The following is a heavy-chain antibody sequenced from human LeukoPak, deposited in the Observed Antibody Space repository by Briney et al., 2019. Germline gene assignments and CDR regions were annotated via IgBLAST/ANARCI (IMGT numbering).Heavy chain of an antibody. CDR3: AKEADILTGYWDAFDI. Sequence: RSGGSLILSCAASGFTFSSYGMSWVRPAPGKGLEWVSAISGSGGSTYYADSVKGRFTISRDSAKNSLYLQMNSLRAEDTALYYCAKEADILTGYWDAFDIWGQGTMVTVSS. J-gene: IGHJ3*02. D-gene: IGHD3-9*01. V-gene: IGHV3-23*01. CDR1: GFTFSSYG. CDR2: ISGSGGST.